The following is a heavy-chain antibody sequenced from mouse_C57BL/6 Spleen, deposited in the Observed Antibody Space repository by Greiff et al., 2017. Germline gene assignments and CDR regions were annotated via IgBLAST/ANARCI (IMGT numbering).Heavy chain of an antibody. CDR1: GFTFSDYY. D-gene: IGHD1-1*01. V-gene: IGHV5-16*01. Sequence: EVNLVESEGGLVQPGSSMKLSCTASGFTFSDYYMAWVRQVPEKGLEWVANINYDGSSTYYLDSLKSRFIISRDNAKNILYLQMSSLKSEDTATYYCARAPYYGSSYWYFDVWGTGTTVTVSS. CDR3: ARAPYYGSSYWYFDV. CDR2: INYDGSST. J-gene: IGHJ1*03.